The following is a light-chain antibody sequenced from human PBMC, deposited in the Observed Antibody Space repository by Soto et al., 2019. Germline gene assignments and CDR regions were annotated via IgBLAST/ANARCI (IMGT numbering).Light chain of an antibody. Sequence: DIVMTQSPDSLAVSLGERATINCKSSQSVLYSSNNKNYLAWYQQRPGQPPKLLIYWASTRESGVPERFSGSGSGTDFTLTITSLQAEDVAVYYCQQDDSTPPTFGQGTKLEIK. CDR2: WAS. V-gene: IGKV4-1*01. CDR3: QQDDSTPPT. CDR1: QSVLYSSNNKNY. J-gene: IGKJ2*01.